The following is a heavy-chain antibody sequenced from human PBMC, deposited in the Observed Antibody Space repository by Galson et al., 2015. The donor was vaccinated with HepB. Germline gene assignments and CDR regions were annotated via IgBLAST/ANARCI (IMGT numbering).Heavy chain of an antibody. V-gene: IGHV4-39*01. D-gene: IGHD6-19*01. CDR1: GGSISSSSYY. Sequence: ETLSLTCTVSGGSISSSSYYWGWIRQPPGKGLEWIGSIYYSGSTHYNPSLKSRVTISVDTSKNQFSLKLSSVTAADTAVYYCARHPYSSGWSDYWGQGTLVTVSS. J-gene: IGHJ4*02. CDR2: IYYSGST. CDR3: ARHPYSSGWSDY.